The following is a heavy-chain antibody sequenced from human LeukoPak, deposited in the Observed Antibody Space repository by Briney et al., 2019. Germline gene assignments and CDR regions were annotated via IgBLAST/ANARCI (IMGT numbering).Heavy chain of an antibody. J-gene: IGHJ4*02. CDR2: IYSGGST. D-gene: IGHD6-13*01. CDR1: GFTVSSNY. V-gene: IGHV3-66*01. Sequence: QTGGSLRLSCAASGFTVSSNYMSWVRQAPGKGLEWVSVIYSGGSTYYADSVKGRFTISRDNSKNTVYLQMNSLRAEDTAVYYCARGWGSSWSHQVYWGQGTLVTVSS. CDR3: ARGWGSSWSHQVY.